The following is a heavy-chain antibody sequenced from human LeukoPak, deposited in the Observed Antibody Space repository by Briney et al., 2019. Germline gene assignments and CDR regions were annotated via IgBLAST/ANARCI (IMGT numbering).Heavy chain of an antibody. J-gene: IGHJ6*02. CDR2: IRADGSNT. CDR1: GFTFSSYG. Sequence: GGSLRLSCAASGFTFSSYGMHWVRQAPGKGLEWVALIRADGSNTYSADSVKGRFTISRDNSKNTLYLQMNRLRAEDTAVYYCAKRYCSSASCRSGMDVWGQGTTVTVSS. D-gene: IGHD2-2*01. CDR3: AKRYCSSASCRSGMDV. V-gene: IGHV3-30*02.